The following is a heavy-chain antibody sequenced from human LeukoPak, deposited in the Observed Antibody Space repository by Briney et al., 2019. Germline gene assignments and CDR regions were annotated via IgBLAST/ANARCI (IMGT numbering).Heavy chain of an antibody. J-gene: IGHJ4*02. CDR3: AKAGTRDFLNYFDY. V-gene: IGHV3-48*01. CDR1: GFAFSTYS. D-gene: IGHD3-9*01. Sequence: GGSLRLSCAASGFAFSTYSMNWVRQAPGNGLEWVSSISSSAATIHYADSVKGRFTISRDNAKNTLYLQMNSLRAEDTAVYYCAKAGTRDFLNYFDYWGQGTLVTVSS. CDR2: ISSSAATI.